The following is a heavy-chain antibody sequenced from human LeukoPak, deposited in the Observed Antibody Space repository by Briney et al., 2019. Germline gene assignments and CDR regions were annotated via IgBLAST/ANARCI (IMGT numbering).Heavy chain of an antibody. V-gene: IGHV1-18*01. CDR3: ARRAAKGRFDP. D-gene: IGHD6-13*01. Sequence: ASVKVSCKASGYTFTSYGITWVRQAPGQGLEWMGWISAYNGNTNYAQNLQGRVTMTTDTSTSTAYMELRSLRSDDTAVYYCARRAAKGRFDPWGQGTLGTVSS. J-gene: IGHJ5*02. CDR1: GYTFTSYG. CDR2: ISAYNGNT.